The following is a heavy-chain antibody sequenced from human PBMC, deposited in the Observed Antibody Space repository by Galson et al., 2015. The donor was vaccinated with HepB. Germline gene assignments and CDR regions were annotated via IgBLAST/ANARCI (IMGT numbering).Heavy chain of an antibody. Sequence: SVKVSCKASGYTFTTYYIHWVRQAPGQGLEWMGIINLSGGSTSYAQKFQGRVTMTRDTSTSTVYMELSSLRSEDTAVYYCAREGCSGTSCLYPFFDYWGQGTLVTVSS. CDR3: AREGCSGTSCLYPFFDY. D-gene: IGHD2-2*01. V-gene: IGHV1-46*01. J-gene: IGHJ4*02. CDR1: GYTFTTYY. CDR2: INLSGGST.